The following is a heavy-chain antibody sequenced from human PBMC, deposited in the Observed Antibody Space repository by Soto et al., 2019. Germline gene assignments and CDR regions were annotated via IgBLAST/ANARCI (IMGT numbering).Heavy chain of an antibody. Sequence: PGGSLRLSCAASGFTFSSYEINWVRQAPGKGLXWVXYIXXSXXXXXYXXSVEGRFTISRDKAKNSLYVQMNSLRAEDTAVYYCARDRPGPGWFDPWGQGTLVTVSS. CDR2: IXXSXXXX. CDR3: ARDRPGPGWFDP. J-gene: IGHJ5*02. CDR1: GFTFSSYE. V-gene: IGHV3-48*03. D-gene: IGHD3-10*01.